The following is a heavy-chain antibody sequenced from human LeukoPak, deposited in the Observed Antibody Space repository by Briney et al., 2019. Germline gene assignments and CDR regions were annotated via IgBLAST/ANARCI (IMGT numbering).Heavy chain of an antibody. J-gene: IGHJ4*02. V-gene: IGHV3-48*01. Sequence: GGSLRLSCAASGFTFSSYSMNWVRQAPGKGLEWVSYISSSSSTIYYADSVKGRFTISRDNAKNSLYLQMNSLRAEDTAVYYCAQGVLLWFGELSDKGFDYWGQGTLVTVSS. CDR1: GFTFSSYS. CDR3: AQGVLLWFGELSDKGFDY. D-gene: IGHD3-10*01. CDR2: ISSSSSTI.